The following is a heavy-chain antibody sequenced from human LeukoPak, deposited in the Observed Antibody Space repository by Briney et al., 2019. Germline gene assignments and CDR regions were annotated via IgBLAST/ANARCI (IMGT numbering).Heavy chain of an antibody. V-gene: IGHV3-73*01. CDR2: IRSKANSYAT. CDR3: TRLSYYYDSSGSY. Sequence: PGGSLRLSCAASGFTFSGSAMHWVRQASGEGLEWVGRIRSKANSYATAYAASVKGRFTISRDDSKNTAYLQMNSLKTEDTAVYYCTRLSYYYDSSGSYWGQGTLVTVSS. J-gene: IGHJ4*02. CDR1: GFTFSGSA. D-gene: IGHD3-22*01.